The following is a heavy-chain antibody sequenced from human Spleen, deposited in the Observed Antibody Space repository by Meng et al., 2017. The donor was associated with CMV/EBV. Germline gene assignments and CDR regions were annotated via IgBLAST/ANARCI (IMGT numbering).Heavy chain of an antibody. CDR3: ARHTGSSGSYQDY. D-gene: IGHD3-22*01. V-gene: IGHV4-31*02. Sequence: TVSGDSIASNTYYWSWIRQHPEKGLEWIGYIYYNGNTYYNPSLKSRLTISVDTSKNQFSLKLTSVTAADKAVYYCARHTGSSGSYQDYWGQGTLVTVSS. CDR1: GDSIASNTYY. J-gene: IGHJ4*02. CDR2: IYYNGNT.